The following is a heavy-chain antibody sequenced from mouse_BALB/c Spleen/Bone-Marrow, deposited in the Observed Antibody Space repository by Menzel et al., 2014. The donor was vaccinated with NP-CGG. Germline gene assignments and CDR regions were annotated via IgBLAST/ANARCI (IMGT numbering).Heavy chain of an antibody. CDR1: GYAFSSSW. CDR3: ASGSSSFAY. CDR2: IYPGDGDT. D-gene: IGHD1-1*01. Sequence: VQLQQSGPELVKPGASVKISCKASGYAFSSSWMNWVKQRPGQGLEWIGRIYPGDGDTNYNGKLKGKATLTADKSSSTAYMQLSSLTSVDSAVYFCASGSSSFAYWGQGTLVTVSA. J-gene: IGHJ3*01. V-gene: IGHV1-82*01.